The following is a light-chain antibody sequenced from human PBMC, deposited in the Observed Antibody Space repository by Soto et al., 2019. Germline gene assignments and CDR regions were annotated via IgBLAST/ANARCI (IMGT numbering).Light chain of an antibody. CDR1: QSVSSSY. CDR2: GAS. J-gene: IGKJ5*01. Sequence: ELMLPQSPGTLSLSPGERAILCGRASQSVSSSYLAWYQQKPGQAPRLLIYGASSRATGIPDRFSGSGSGTDFTLTISRLEPEDFAVYYCQQYASSTIPITFGQGTRLEIK. V-gene: IGKV3-20*01. CDR3: QQYASSTIPIT.